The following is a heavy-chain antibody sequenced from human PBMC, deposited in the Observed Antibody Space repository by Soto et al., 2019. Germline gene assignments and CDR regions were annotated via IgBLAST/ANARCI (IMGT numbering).Heavy chain of an antibody. CDR3: ARDSNQQLVGYYYGMDV. J-gene: IGHJ6*02. D-gene: IGHD6-13*01. CDR2: IIPIFGTA. V-gene: IGHV1-69*13. CDR1: GGTFSSYA. Sequence: GASVKVSCKASGGTFSSYAISWVRQAPGQGLEWMGGIIPIFGTANYAQKFQGRVTITADESTSTAYMELSSLRSEDTAVYYCARDSNQQLVGYYYGMDVWGQGTTVTVSS.